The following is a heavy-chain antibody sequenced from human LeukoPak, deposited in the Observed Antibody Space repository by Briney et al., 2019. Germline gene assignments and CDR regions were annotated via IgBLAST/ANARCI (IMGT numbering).Heavy chain of an antibody. J-gene: IGHJ4*02. D-gene: IGHD4-23*01. V-gene: IGHV4-39*01. CDR3: ASPGGAPTDY. Sequence: PSETLSLTCTVSGSSISSGGYYWGWIRQPPGKGREWIGSIYYSGSTYSNPSLKSRVTISVDTSKNQFSLKLSSVTAADTAVYYCASPGGAPTDYWGQGTLVTVSS. CDR2: IYYSGST. CDR1: GSSISSGGYY.